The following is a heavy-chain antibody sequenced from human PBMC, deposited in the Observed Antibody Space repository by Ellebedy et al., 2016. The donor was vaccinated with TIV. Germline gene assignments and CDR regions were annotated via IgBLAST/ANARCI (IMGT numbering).Heavy chain of an antibody. V-gene: IGHV3-53*01. Sequence: GESLKISCAASGFTVSSNYMSWVRQAPGRGLEWVSTIYSSGGTYYAGSVKGRFTISRDNSKNTLYLQMNSLRAADTAVYYCAKERAVGQFDYWGQGTLVTASS. J-gene: IGHJ4*02. CDR2: IYSSGGT. D-gene: IGHD1-26*01. CDR3: AKERAVGQFDY. CDR1: GFTVSSNY.